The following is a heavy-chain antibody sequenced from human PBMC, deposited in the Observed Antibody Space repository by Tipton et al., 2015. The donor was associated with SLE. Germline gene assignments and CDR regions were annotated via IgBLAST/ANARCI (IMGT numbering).Heavy chain of an antibody. V-gene: IGHV4-59*12. CDR1: GGSISSYY. CDR3: ARFRYYDLLYYFDY. Sequence: TLSLTCTVSGGSISSYYWSWIRQPPGKGLEWIGYIYYSGSTNYNPSLKSRVTISVDTSKNQFSLNLSSVTAADTAVYYCARFRYYDLLYYFDYWGQGTLVTVSS. J-gene: IGHJ4*02. CDR2: IYYSGST. D-gene: IGHD3-3*01.